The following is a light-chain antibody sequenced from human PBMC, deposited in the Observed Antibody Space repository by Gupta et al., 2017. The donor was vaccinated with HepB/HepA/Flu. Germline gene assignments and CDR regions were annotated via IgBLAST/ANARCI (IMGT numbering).Light chain of an antibody. CDR2: DVY. Sequence: ALIQSASVSGSPRQSITISCTGTTSDVGGYNHVFWYQQYSGKAPTLIIYDVYYRPSGISNRFSGSKSGNPASLTISGLQSEDESNCYGSSYTITGAVEVFGGGTKLTVL. CDR1: TSDVGGYNH. CDR3: SSYTITGAVEV. J-gene: IGLJ2*01. V-gene: IGLV2-14*01.